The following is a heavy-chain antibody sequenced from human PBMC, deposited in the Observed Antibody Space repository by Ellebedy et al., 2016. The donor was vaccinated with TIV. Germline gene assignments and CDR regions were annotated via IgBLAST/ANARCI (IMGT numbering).Heavy chain of an antibody. D-gene: IGHD6-13*01. CDR2: INSDGSST. Sequence: GESLKISCAASGFTFSSYAMSWVRQAPGKGLEWVSRINSDGSSTNYADSVKGRFTISRDNAKNTLYLQMNSLRAEDTAVYYCARPLIAAAGMGFDPWGQGTLVTVSS. CDR1: GFTFSSYA. J-gene: IGHJ5*02. V-gene: IGHV3-74*01. CDR3: ARPLIAAAGMGFDP.